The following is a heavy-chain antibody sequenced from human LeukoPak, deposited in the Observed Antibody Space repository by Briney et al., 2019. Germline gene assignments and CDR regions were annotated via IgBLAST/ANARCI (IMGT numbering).Heavy chain of an antibody. V-gene: IGHV1-18*01. CDR3: ARDRDRSGSQSY. CDR1: GYTLTSYG. D-gene: IGHD1-26*01. J-gene: IGHJ4*02. Sequence: ASVKVSCKASGYTLTSYGISWVRQAPGQGLEWMGWISANNGNTKYNTKYAQNLQGRVTMTTDISTSTAYMELRTLRSDDTAVYYCARDRDRSGSQSYWGQGTLVTVSS. CDR2: ISANNGNTKYNT.